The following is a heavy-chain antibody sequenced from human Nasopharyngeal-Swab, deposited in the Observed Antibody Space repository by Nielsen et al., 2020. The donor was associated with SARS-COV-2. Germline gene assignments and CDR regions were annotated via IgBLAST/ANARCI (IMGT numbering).Heavy chain of an antibody. CDR1: GFTFSSYW. D-gene: IGHD2-2*01. Sequence: GESLKISCAASGFTFSSYWMSWVRQAPGKGLEWVAHIKQSGSGQYYVDSVKGRFTISSDNAKNSLSLQMNSLRAEDTAVYYCARYYSTTSCPRGFYYWGHGTLVTVSS. CDR2: IKQSGSGQ. V-gene: IGHV3-7*01. CDR3: ARYYSTTSCPRGFYY. J-gene: IGHJ4*01.